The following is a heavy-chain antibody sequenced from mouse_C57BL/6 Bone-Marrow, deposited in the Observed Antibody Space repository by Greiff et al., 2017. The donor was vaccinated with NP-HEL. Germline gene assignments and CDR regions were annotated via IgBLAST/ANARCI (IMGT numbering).Heavy chain of an antibody. CDR2: IWTGGGT. CDR3: ARKMGLFDY. Sequence: VKLMESGPGLVAPSQSLSITCTVSGFSLTSYAISWVRQPPGKGLEWLGVIWTGGGTNYNSALKSRLSISKDNSKIQFFLKMNSLQTDYTARYYCARKMGLFDYWGQGTTLTVSS. V-gene: IGHV2-9-1*01. J-gene: IGHJ2*01. CDR1: GFSLTSYA.